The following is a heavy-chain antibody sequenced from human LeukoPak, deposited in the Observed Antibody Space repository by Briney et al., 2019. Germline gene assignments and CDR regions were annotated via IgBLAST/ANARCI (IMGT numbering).Heavy chain of an antibody. Sequence: SETLSLTCAVYGGSFSNYYWSWIRQPPGKGLEWMGEINHSGSTNYNPSLKSRVTKSVDTSKNQFSLKLSSVTAADTAVYYCARASRVAALGYFDYWGQGTLVTVSS. CDR1: GGSFSNYY. D-gene: IGHD6-6*01. CDR3: ARASRVAALGYFDY. CDR2: INHSGST. V-gene: IGHV4-34*01. J-gene: IGHJ4*02.